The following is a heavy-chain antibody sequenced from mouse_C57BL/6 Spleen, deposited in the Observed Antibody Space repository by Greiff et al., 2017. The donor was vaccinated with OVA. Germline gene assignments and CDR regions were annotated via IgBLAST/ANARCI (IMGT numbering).Heavy chain of an antibody. Sequence: EVTLMESGPELVKPGASVKIPCKASGYTFTDYHMDWVKQSHGKSLEWIGDINPNNGGTIYNQKFKGKATLTVDKSSSTAYMELRSLTSEDTAVYYCARWGYYGSSRSYWYFDVWGTGTTVTVSS. CDR2: INPNNGGT. J-gene: IGHJ1*03. D-gene: IGHD1-1*01. CDR3: ARWGYYGSSRSYWYFDV. V-gene: IGHV1-18*01. CDR1: GYTFTDYH.